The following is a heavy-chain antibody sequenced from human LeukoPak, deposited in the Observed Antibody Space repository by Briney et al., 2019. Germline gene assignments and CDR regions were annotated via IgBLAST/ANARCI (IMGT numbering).Heavy chain of an antibody. CDR2: IYTSGST. V-gene: IGHV4-61*02. CDR1: GGSISSGSYY. J-gene: IGHJ2*01. CDR3: AGTTPHYWYFDL. Sequence: SQTLSLTCTVSGGSISSGSYYWSWIRQPAGKGLEWIGRIYTSGSTNYNPSLKSRVTISVDTSKNQFSLKLSSVTAADTAVYYCAGTTPHYWYFDLWGRGTLVTVSS. D-gene: IGHD4-11*01.